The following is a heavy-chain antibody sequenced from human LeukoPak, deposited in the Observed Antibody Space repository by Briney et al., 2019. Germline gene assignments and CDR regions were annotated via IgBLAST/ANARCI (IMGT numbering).Heavy chain of an antibody. J-gene: IGHJ6*02. CDR1: GXSISSSSDF. CDR3: ARHTRIIMDV. D-gene: IGHD1-14*01. CDR2: IYYSGST. Sequence: SETPSLTWSVSGXSISSSSDFWGWIRQPPGKGREWIRSIYYSGSTCYNPSLKSRVTISVDTSKNQFSLKLSSVTAADTAVYYCARHTRIIMDVWGQGTTVTVSS. V-gene: IGHV4-39*01.